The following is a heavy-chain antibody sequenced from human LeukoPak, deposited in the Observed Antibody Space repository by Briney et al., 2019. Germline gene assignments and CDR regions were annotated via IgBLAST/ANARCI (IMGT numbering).Heavy chain of an antibody. CDR2: ISSSSTYI. J-gene: IGHJ4*02. D-gene: IGHD3-16*02. Sequence: GGSLRLSCAASGFTFSGYSMNWVRQAPGKGLEWVSSISSSSTYIYYADSVEGRFTISRDNAKNSMYLQMSSLRAEDTAVCYCAREVVGIDYWGQGTLVTVSS. CDR3: AREVVGIDY. CDR1: GFTFSGYS. V-gene: IGHV3-21*01.